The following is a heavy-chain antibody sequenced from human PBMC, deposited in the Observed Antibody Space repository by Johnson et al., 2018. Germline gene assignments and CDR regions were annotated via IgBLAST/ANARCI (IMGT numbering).Heavy chain of an antibody. J-gene: IGHJ3*02. V-gene: IGHV4-34*01. CDR3: AREDSSMVRGIITGDAFDI. CDR1: GGSFSGYY. D-gene: IGHD3-10*01. Sequence: QVQLQESGAGLLKPSETLSLTCAVYGGSFSGYYWSWIRQPPGKGLEWIGEINHSGSTNYNPSLKSRVTITVDTSKNQFSLKLSSVTAADTAVYYCAREDSSMVRGIITGDAFDIWGQGTMVTVSS. CDR2: INHSGST.